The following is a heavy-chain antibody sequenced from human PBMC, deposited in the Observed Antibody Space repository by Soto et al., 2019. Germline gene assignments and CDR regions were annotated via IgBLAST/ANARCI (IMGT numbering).Heavy chain of an antibody. CDR1: GGSITTNGHY. CDR3: AREQWGFDS. CDR2: IYYTGNS. D-gene: IGHD6-19*01. J-gene: IGHJ4*02. V-gene: IGHV4-31*03. Sequence: QVQLQESGPELVKPSQTLSLTCSVSGGSITTNGHYWTWIRQHPGQGLEWIAYIYYTGNSYLNPPLKRRLSISVDTSKNQFSLELRSVPAADTAVYYCAREQWGFDSWGQGTLVTVSS.